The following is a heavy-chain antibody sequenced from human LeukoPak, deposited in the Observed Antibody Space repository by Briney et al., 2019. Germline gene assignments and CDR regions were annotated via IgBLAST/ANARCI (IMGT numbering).Heavy chain of an antibody. V-gene: IGHV1-46*01. D-gene: IGHD4-17*01. J-gene: IGHJ4*02. CDR3: ARDLVSTVTTRVY. Sequence: ASVKVSCKASGYTFTSYYMHWVRHAPRQGLEWMGIINPRGGSTSYAQQFQGRVTMTRDTSTSTVYMELSSLRSEDTAVYYCARDLVSTVTTRVYWGQGTLVTVSS. CDR1: GYTFTSYY. CDR2: INPRGGST.